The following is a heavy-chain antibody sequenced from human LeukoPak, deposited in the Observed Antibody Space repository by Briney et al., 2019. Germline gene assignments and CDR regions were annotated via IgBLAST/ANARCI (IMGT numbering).Heavy chain of an antibody. D-gene: IGHD2-8*01. J-gene: IGHJ4*02. Sequence: SETLSLTCPVSGGSISSYYWSWIRQPPGKGLEWIGYIYYSGSTYYNPSLKSRVTISVDTSKNQFSLKLSSVTAADTAVYYCARLSTNGVCFDYWGQGTLVTVSS. V-gene: IGHV4-59*06. CDR1: GGSISSYY. CDR3: ARLSTNGVCFDY. CDR2: IYYSGST.